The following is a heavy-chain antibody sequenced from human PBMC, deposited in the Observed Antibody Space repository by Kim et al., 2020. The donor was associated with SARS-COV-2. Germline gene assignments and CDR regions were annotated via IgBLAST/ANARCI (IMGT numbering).Heavy chain of an antibody. CDR2: ISYDGSNK. Sequence: GGSLRLSCAASGFTFSSYGMHWVRQAPDKGLEWVAVISYDGSNKYYADSVKGRFTISRDNSKNTLYLQMNSLRAEDTAVYYCARDAVDCSSTSCYSAWTYYYYGMDVWGQGTTVTVSS. V-gene: IGHV3-33*05. CDR3: ARDAVDCSSTSCYSAWTYYYYGMDV. D-gene: IGHD2-2*01. J-gene: IGHJ6*02. CDR1: GFTFSSYG.